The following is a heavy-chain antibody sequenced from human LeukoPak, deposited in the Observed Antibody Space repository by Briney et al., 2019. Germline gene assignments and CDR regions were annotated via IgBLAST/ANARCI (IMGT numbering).Heavy chain of an antibody. CDR2: ISGSSSYI. D-gene: IGHD4-23*01. CDR1: GFAFRTYT. V-gene: IGHV3-21*01. Sequence: GGSLRLSCAASGFAFRTYTMNWVRQAPGKGLEWVSSISGSSSYIYYADSVKGRFTISRDNAKNSLYLQMNSLRAEDTAVYYCARDPDGGNPVFDYWGQGTLVTVSS. J-gene: IGHJ4*02. CDR3: ARDPDGGNPVFDY.